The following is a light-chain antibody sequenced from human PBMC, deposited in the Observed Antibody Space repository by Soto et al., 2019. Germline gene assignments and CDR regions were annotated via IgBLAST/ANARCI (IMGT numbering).Light chain of an antibody. Sequence: EIVLTQSPGTLSLSPGERATISCRTSQSVSNNLLAWYQQKPGQAPSLLIYGASSRDSGIPDRFSGSGSGTDFTLTITRLEPEDFAVYYCQQYGSSPRTFGQGTKLEIK. V-gene: IGKV3-20*01. J-gene: IGKJ2*01. CDR3: QQYGSSPRT. CDR2: GAS. CDR1: QSVSNNL.